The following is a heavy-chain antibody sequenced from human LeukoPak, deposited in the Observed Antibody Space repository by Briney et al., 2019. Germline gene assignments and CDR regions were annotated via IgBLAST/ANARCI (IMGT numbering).Heavy chain of an antibody. V-gene: IGHV3-33*01. J-gene: IGHJ4*02. Sequence: GGSLRLSCAASGFKFNNFGMHWVRQAPGKGLEWVAVIWYDGSNKYYGDSVKGRFTISRDNSKNTLYLEMNSLRAEDTAVYYCARDRSSTYFDYWAQGTPVTVSS. CDR1: GFKFNNFG. CDR2: IWYDGSNK. CDR3: ARDRSSTYFDY. D-gene: IGHD2-2*01.